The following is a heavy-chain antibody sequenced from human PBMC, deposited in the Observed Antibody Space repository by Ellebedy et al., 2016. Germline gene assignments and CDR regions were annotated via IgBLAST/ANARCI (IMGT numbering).Heavy chain of an antibody. CDR1: GFTFRNFA. D-gene: IGHD5-12*01. CDR2: ISGSATLT. V-gene: IGHV3-23*01. J-gene: IGHJ4*02. Sequence: GGSLRLSXGASGFTFRNFAMSWVRQVPGKGLEWVSVISGSATLTSYTESVRGRFTISRDNSKNTLYLQMNSLRVEDTAVYFCAKEQGYSGYPQDYWGQGTLVTVSS. CDR3: AKEQGYSGYPQDY.